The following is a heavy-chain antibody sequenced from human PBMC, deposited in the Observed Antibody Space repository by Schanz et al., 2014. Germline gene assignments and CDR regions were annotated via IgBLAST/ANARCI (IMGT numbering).Heavy chain of an antibody. V-gene: IGHV3-7*01. CDR1: GLLFSYYY. CDR3: ARSRGFDSIFDF. Sequence: EVQLVESGGGLVRPGGSLRLSCAASGLLFSYYYMSGVRQAPGKGLEWVANIGDDGADKYYLDSVRGRFTISRDNAKNSLYLQMNSLRAEDTAVYYCARSRGFDSIFDFWGRGTLVTVSS. D-gene: IGHD5-12*01. J-gene: IGHJ4*02. CDR2: IGDDGADK.